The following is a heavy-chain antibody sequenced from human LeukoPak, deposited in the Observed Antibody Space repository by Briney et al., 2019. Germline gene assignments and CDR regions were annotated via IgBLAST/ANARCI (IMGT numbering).Heavy chain of an antibody. CDR2: IYYSGST. J-gene: IGHJ6*02. D-gene: IGHD4/OR15-4a*01. Sequence: SETLSLTCTVSGGSISSYYWSWIRQPPGKGLEWIGYIYYSGSTNYNPSLKSRVTISVDTSKNQFSLKLSSVTAADTAVYYCARRSMVRTVGYYYGMDVWGQGTTVTVSS. V-gene: IGHV4-59*01. CDR3: ARRSMVRTVGYYYGMDV. CDR1: GGSISSYY.